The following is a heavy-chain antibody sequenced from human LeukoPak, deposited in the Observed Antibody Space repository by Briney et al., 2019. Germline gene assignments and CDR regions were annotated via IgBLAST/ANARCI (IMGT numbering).Heavy chain of an antibody. CDR3: ARGITGIPDY. CDR2: ISHSGSST. Sequence: PGGSLRLSCAASGFTFSSYAMNWVRQAPGKGLEWVSGISHSGSSTYYADSVKGRFTISRDNSKSTLYLQMNSLRAEDTAVYYCARGITGIPDYWGQGTLVTVSS. CDR1: GFTFSSYA. D-gene: IGHD3-10*01. V-gene: IGHV3-23*01. J-gene: IGHJ4*02.